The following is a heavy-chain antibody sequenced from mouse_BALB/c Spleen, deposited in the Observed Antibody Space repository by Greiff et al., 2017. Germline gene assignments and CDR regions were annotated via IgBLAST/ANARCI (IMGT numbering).Heavy chain of an antibody. D-gene: IGHD2-3*01. V-gene: IGHV1S137*01. Sequence: VQLQQSGAELVRPGVSVKISCKGSGYTFTDYAMHWVKQSHAKSLEWIGVISTYYGDASYNQKFKGKATMTVDKSSSTAYMELARLTSEDSAIYYCARGDGRLLFDYWGQGTTLTVSS. CDR3: ARGDGRLLFDY. J-gene: IGHJ2*01. CDR2: ISTYYGDA. CDR1: GYTFTDYA.